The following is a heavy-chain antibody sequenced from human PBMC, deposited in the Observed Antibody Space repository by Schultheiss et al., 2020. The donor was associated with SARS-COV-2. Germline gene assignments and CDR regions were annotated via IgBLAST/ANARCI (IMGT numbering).Heavy chain of an antibody. D-gene: IGHD1-26*01. CDR2: IYYSGST. V-gene: IGHV4-39*07. Sequence: ETLSLTCTVSGGSISSSSYYWGWIRQPPGKGLEWIGSIYYSGSTNYNPSLKSRVTMSVDTSKNQFSLKLSSLTAADTAVYYCAKASGSYRYYYYGMDVWGQGTTVTVSS. CDR1: GGSISSSSYY. CDR3: AKASGSYRYYYYGMDV. J-gene: IGHJ6*02.